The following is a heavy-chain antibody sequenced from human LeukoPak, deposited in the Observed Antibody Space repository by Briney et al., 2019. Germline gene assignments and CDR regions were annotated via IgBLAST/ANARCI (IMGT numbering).Heavy chain of an antibody. D-gene: IGHD1-26*01. J-gene: IGHJ2*01. V-gene: IGHV4-30-4*01. Sequence: SQTLSLTCTVSGGSISSGDYYWSWIRQPPGKGLEWIGYIYYSGSTYYNPSLKSRVIISVDTSKNQFSLKLSSVTAADTAVYYCASFIVGATDMNWYFDLWGRGTLVTVSS. CDR1: GGSISSGDYY. CDR3: ASFIVGATDMNWYFDL. CDR2: IYYSGST.